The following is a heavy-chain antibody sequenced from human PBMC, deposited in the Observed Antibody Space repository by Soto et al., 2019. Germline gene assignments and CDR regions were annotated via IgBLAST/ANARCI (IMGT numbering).Heavy chain of an antibody. CDR1: GFTFSSCA. J-gene: IGHJ4*02. D-gene: IGHD4-17*01. CDR3: AKDRGVEVTTRFFDY. Sequence: GGSLRLSCAASGFTFSSCAMGWVRQAPGKGLEWVSDIIDSGGSTYYADSVKGRFTISRDNSKSTLYLQMNSLGAEDTAVYYCAKDRGVEVTTRFFDYWGQGTLVTVSS. CDR2: IIDSGGST. V-gene: IGHV3-23*01.